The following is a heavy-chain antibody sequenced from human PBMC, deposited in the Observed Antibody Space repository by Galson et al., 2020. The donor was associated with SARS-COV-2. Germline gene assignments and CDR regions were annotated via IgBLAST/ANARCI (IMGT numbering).Heavy chain of an antibody. V-gene: IGHV3-23*03. D-gene: IGHD5-12*01. CDR1: GFTFSRYT. J-gene: IGHJ4*02. CDR3: AKDRIPDSGDGLDY. CDR2: INKDATTT. Sequence: GGSLRLSCAASGFTFSRYTMSWVRQVPGNALEWLAIINKDATTTYYADSVKGRFTISRDNSKNTVYLQMNSLRADDTAMYYCAKDRIPDSGDGLDYWGQGTLVTVSS.